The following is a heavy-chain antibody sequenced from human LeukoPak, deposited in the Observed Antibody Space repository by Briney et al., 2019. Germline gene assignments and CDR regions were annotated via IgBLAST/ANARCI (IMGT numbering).Heavy chain of an antibody. D-gene: IGHD3-16*01. J-gene: IGHJ6*02. CDR3: ARGGGLDI. CDR1: GFTFSSYW. V-gene: IGHV3-7*03. CDR2: INHNGNVN. Sequence: GGSLRLSCAASGFTFSSYWMNWARQDPGKGLEWVASINHNGNVNYYVDSVKGRFTISRDNAKNSPYLQMSNLRAEDTAVYFCARGGGLDIWGQGATVTVSS.